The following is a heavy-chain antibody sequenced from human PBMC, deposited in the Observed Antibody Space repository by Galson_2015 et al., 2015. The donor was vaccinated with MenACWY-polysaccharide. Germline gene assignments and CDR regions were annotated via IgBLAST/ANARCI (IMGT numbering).Heavy chain of an antibody. CDR2: VSASGAVT. J-gene: IGHJ4*02. Sequence: SLRLSCAASGFTFSSYTMSWVHQAPGKGLEWVSGVSASGAVTYYADSVKGRFTISRDNSKNTLYLQMNSLRAADTAVYYCANPGPSTRRTSDVDYWGQGTLVTVSS. D-gene: IGHD5/OR15-5a*01. CDR3: ANPGPSTRRTSDVDY. CDR1: GFTFSSYT. V-gene: IGHV3-23*01.